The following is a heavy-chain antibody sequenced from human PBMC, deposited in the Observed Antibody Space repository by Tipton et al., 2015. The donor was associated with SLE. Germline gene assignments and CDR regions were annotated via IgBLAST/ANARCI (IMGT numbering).Heavy chain of an antibody. Sequence: TLSLICTVSGYSISSGFYWGWIRQPPGKGLEWIGNIYHSGSTFHNPSLKSRVTISVDTSKNQFSLKLSSVTAADTAVYYCARDTDFDYWGQGTLVTVSS. V-gene: IGHV4-38-2*02. CDR2: IYHSGST. D-gene: IGHD2-8*02. J-gene: IGHJ4*02. CDR3: ARDTDFDY. CDR1: GYSISSGFY.